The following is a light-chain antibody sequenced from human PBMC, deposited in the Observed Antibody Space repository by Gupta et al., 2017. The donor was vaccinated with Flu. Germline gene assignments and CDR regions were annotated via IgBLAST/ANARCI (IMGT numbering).Light chain of an antibody. V-gene: IGKV3-11*01. Sequence: ATLCLSPGERATLSGMASESITNYIAWYQQKPGQAPRLLIYGASIRATRIPARFSGSGFGTDFTLTISSLERVDFAVYYCQHRSNWPSPTFGQGTRLEIK. J-gene: IGKJ5*01. CDR1: ESITNY. CDR3: QHRSNWPSPT. CDR2: GAS.